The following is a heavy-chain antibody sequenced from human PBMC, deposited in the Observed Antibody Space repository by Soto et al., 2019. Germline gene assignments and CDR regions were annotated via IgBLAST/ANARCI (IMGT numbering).Heavy chain of an antibody. CDR2: ISGSGGST. Sequence: EVQLLESGGGLVQPGGSLRLSCAASGFTFSSNAMSWVRQAPGKGLEWVSAISGSGGSTYYEDSVKGRFTISRDNSKNTLYPQMNSLRAEDTAVYYCANPPGGPVIQHWGQGTLVTVSS. D-gene: IGHD3-10*01. V-gene: IGHV3-23*01. J-gene: IGHJ1*01. CDR1: GFTFSSNA. CDR3: ANPPGGPVIQH.